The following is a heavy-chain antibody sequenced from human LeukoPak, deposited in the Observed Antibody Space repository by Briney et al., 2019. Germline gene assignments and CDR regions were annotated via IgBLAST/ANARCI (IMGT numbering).Heavy chain of an antibody. CDR1: GGSFSGYY. Sequence: SETLSLTCAVYGGSFSGYYWSWIRQPPGKGLEWIGEINHSGSTNYNPSLKSRVTISVDTSKNQFSLKLSSVTPEDTAVYYCARGDSSGGPNLFDIWGQGTMVTVSS. D-gene: IGHD6-19*01. CDR3: ARGDSSGGPNLFDI. CDR2: INHSGST. J-gene: IGHJ3*02. V-gene: IGHV4-34*01.